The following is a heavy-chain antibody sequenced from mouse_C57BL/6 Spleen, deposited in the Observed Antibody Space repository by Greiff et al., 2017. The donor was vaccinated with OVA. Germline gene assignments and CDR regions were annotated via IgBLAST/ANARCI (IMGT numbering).Heavy chain of an antibody. V-gene: IGHV3-6*01. CDR3: ARDEGTGLDY. CDR2: ISYDGSN. CDR1: GYSITSGYY. D-gene: IGHD4-1*01. Sequence: VQLQESGPGLVKPSQSLSLTCSVTGYSITSGYYWNWIRQFPGNKLEWMGYISYDGSNNSNPSLKNRISITRDTSKNQFFLKLNSVTTEDTATYYCARDEGTGLDYWGQGTTLTVSS. J-gene: IGHJ2*01.